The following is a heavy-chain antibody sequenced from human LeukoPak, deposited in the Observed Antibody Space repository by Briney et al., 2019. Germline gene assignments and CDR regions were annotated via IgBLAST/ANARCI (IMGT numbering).Heavy chain of an antibody. CDR1: GFTFGDYA. V-gene: IGHV3-20*04. D-gene: IGHD3-22*01. J-gene: IGHJ4*02. Sequence: GRSLRLSCTASGFTFGDYAMSWVRQAPGKGLEWVSGINWNGGSTGYADSVKGRFTISRDNAKNSLYLQMNSLRAEDTALYYCARDGYYDSSGYVDYWGQGTLVTVSS. CDR3: ARDGYYDSSGYVDY. CDR2: INWNGGST.